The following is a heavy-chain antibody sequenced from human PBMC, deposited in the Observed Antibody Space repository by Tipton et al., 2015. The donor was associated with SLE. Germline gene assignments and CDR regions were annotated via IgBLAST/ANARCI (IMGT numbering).Heavy chain of an antibody. CDR3: ARGIAAAGGAFDI. CDR1: GFTFSSYA. CDR2: IYSGGST. D-gene: IGHD6-13*01. Sequence: SLRLSCAASGFTFSSYAMNWVRQAPGKGLEWVSVIYSGGSTYYADSVKGRFTISRDNSKNTLYLQMNSLRAEDTAVYYCARGIAAAGGAFDIWGQGTMVTVSS. V-gene: IGHV3-66*01. J-gene: IGHJ3*02.